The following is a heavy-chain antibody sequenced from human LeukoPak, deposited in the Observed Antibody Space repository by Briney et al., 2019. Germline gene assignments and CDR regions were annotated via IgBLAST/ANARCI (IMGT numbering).Heavy chain of an antibody. Sequence: SETLSLTCTVSGGSISSSSYYWGWIRQPPGKGLEWIGSIYYSGSTHYNPSLKSRVTISVDTSKNQFSLKLSSVTAADTAVYYCARLERERIVLVVYAYFDYWGQGTLVTVSS. CDR1: GGSISSSSYY. V-gene: IGHV4-39*01. CDR2: IYYSGST. J-gene: IGHJ4*02. CDR3: ARLERERIVLVVYAYFDY. D-gene: IGHD2-8*02.